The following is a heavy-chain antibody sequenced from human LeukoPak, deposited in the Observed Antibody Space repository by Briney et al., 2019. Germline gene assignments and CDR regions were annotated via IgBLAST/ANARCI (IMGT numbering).Heavy chain of an antibody. CDR1: GFTFSSYG. CDR2: ISYDGSNK. CDR3: AREGRGIAAAGYFDY. V-gene: IGHV3-30*03. Sequence: GGSLRLSCAASGFTFSSYGMHWVRQAPGKGLEWVAVISYDGSNKYYADSVKGRFTISRDNSKNTLYLQMNSLRAEDTAVYYCAREGRGIAAAGYFDYWGQGTLVTVSS. J-gene: IGHJ4*02. D-gene: IGHD6-13*01.